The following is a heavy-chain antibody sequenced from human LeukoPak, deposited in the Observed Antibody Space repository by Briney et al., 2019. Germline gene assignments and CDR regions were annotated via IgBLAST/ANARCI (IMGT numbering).Heavy chain of an antibody. CDR1: GFTFNYYA. Sequence: SGGSLRLSCVASGFTFNYYAIHWVRQAPGKGLEWVAFIRYDGSNKYYADSVKGRFTISRDNSKNTLYLQMNSLRAEDTAVYYCAKPPPYSSSWYVFAYWGQGTLVTVSS. D-gene: IGHD6-13*01. CDR3: AKPPPYSSSWYVFAY. V-gene: IGHV3-30*02. CDR2: IRYDGSNK. J-gene: IGHJ4*02.